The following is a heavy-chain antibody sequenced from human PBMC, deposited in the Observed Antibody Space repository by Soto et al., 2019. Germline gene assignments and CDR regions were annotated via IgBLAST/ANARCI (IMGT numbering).Heavy chain of an antibody. D-gene: IGHD4-17*01. Sequence: KPSETLSLTCTVSGGSISSGGYYWSWIRQHPGKGLEWIGYIYYSGSTYYNPSLKSRVTISVDTSKNQFSLKLSSVTAADTAVYYCARTTVTTYYFHGMDVWGQGTTVTVSS. CDR2: IYYSGST. J-gene: IGHJ6*02. V-gene: IGHV4-31*03. CDR1: GGSISSGGYY. CDR3: ARTTVTTYYFHGMDV.